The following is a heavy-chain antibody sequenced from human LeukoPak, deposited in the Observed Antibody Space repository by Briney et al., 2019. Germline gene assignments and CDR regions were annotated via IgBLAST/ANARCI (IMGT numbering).Heavy chain of an antibody. CDR3: ARDVDFWSGYSYYFDY. V-gene: IGHV6-1*01. CDR1: GDSVSSNSAA. J-gene: IGHJ4*02. Sequence: SQTLSLTCAISGDSVSSNSAAWNCITQSPSRGLEWLGRTYYRSKWYNDYAVSVKSRITINPDTSKNQFSLQLNSVTPEDTAVYYCARDVDFWSGYSYYFDYWGQGTLVTVSS. CDR2: TYYRSKWYN. D-gene: IGHD3-3*01.